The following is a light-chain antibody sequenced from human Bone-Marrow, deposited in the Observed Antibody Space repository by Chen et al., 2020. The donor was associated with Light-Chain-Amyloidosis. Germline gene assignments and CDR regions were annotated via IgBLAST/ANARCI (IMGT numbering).Light chain of an antibody. Sequence: DIVMTQSPVSLAVSLGERATINCKSSQSVYGSDNRNYLAWYQQKPGQPLKVLFYWASTRESGVPDRVSCSGSGTDFTLTISSLQAEDVAVDYCQQYFSLPITFGQGTRLEIK. V-gene: IGKV4-1*01. CDR2: WAS. CDR3: QQYFSLPIT. J-gene: IGKJ5*01. CDR1: QSVYGSDNRNY.